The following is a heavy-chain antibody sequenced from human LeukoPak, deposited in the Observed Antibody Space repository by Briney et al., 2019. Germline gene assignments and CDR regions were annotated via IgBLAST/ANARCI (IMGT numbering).Heavy chain of an antibody. CDR3: ARRGWLLPGYHYYMDV. V-gene: IGHV3-7*01. J-gene: IGHJ6*03. CDR1: GFTFSSYW. D-gene: IGHD2-15*01. CDR2: IKQDGSEK. Sequence: PGGSLRLSCAASGFTFSSYWMSWVRQAPGKGLEWVANIKQDGSEKYYVDSVKGRFTISRDNAKNSLYLQMNSLRAEDTAVYYCARRGWLLPGYHYYMDVWGKGTTVTVSS.